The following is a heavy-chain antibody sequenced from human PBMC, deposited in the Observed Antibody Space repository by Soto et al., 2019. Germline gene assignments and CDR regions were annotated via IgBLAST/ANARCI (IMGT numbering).Heavy chain of an antibody. CDR1: GFTFSSYA. Sequence: GGSLRLSCAASGFTFSSYAMSWVRQAPGKGLEWVSAISGSGGSTYYADSVKGRFTISRDNSKNTLYLQMNSLRAEDTAVYYCAKVAAMVRGVIIYYYYGMDVWGQGTTVTVXS. CDR3: AKVAAMVRGVIIYYYYGMDV. D-gene: IGHD3-10*01. CDR2: ISGSGGST. J-gene: IGHJ6*02. V-gene: IGHV3-23*01.